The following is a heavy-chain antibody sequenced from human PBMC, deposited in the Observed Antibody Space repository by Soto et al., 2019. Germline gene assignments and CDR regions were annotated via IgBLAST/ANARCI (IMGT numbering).Heavy chain of an antibody. D-gene: IGHD3-3*01. CDR3: AKGHDFWTGYSYYYGMYI. Sequence: PRLSCAASGFDFTKSAMNWVRQAPGKGLQWVSGISGSGTSTSHGDSVKGRFTISRDNSKNTLYLQMNSLRADDTAVYFCAKGHDFWTGYSYYYGMYIWGQGTTVTVSS. CDR1: GFDFTKSA. CDR2: ISGSGTST. J-gene: IGHJ6*02. V-gene: IGHV3-23*01.